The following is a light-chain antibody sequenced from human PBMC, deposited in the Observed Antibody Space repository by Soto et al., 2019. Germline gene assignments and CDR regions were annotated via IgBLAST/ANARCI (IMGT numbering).Light chain of an antibody. CDR3: SSYAGSNNFVV. CDR2: EVN. CDR1: SSDVGGYNY. J-gene: IGLJ1*01. V-gene: IGLV2-8*01. Sequence: QSALTQPPSASGSPGQSVTISCTGTSSDVGGYNYVSWYQQHPGKAPKLMISEVNKRPSGVPDRFSGSKSGNTASLTVSGLQAEDEADYYCSSYAGSNNFVVFGAGNKVTLL.